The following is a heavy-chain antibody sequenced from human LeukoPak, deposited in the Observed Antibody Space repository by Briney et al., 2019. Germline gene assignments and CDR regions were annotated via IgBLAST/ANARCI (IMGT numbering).Heavy chain of an antibody. V-gene: IGHV4-38-2*02. D-gene: IGHD3-22*01. CDR3: AKAVDTMIVVDRYAFDI. CDR1: GYTISSGYY. J-gene: IGHJ3*02. CDR2: IFHFGNT. Sequence: PSETLSLTCTVSGYTISSGYYWGWIRQAPGKGPEWIGTIFHFGNTYNNPSLESRVIMSVDTSKNQFSLKLNSVTAADTAVYYCAKAVDTMIVVDRYAFDIWGQGTMVTVSS.